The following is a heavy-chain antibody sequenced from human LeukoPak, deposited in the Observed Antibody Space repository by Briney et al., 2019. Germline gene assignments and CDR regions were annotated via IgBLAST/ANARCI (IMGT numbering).Heavy chain of an antibody. CDR3: ARYTSYGSGSYTDY. J-gene: IGHJ4*02. CDR1: GFTFCSYS. Sequence: GGSLRLSCAASGFTFCSYSMNWVRQAPGQGREWVSSISSSSSYIYYADSVKGRFTISRDNAKDSLYLQMNSLRAEHTAVYYCARYTSYGSGSYTDYWGQGTLVTVSS. D-gene: IGHD3-10*01. CDR2: ISSSSSYI. V-gene: IGHV3-21*01.